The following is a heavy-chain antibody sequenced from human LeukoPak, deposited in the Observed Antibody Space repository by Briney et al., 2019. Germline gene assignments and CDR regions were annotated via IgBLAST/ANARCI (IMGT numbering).Heavy chain of an antibody. V-gene: IGHV3-30-3*01. J-gene: IGHJ4*02. Sequence: GGSLRLSCAASGFTFSSYAMHWVRQAPGKGLEWVAVISYDGSNKYYADSVKGRFTISKDNSKNMLHLQMNSLRPEDTAVYYCASARGSGNYYSPNDYWGQGTLVTVSS. CDR3: ASARGSGNYYSPNDY. D-gene: IGHD3-10*01. CDR2: ISYDGSNK. CDR1: GFTFSSYA.